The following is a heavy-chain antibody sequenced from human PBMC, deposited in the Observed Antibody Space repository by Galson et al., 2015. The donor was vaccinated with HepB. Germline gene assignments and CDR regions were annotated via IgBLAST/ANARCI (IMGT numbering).Heavy chain of an antibody. J-gene: IGHJ4*02. V-gene: IGHV1-18*01. CDR1: DYTSTSYG. Sequence: SVKVSCKASDYTSTSYGINWVRQAPGQGLEWMGWISPKNGNTNSAQKLQGRVTMTTDTSTNTAYMELRSLRSDDTAVYYCARGEGTQLWPRVPLDYWGQGTLVTVSS. D-gene: IGHD5-18*01. CDR2: ISPKNGNT. CDR3: ARGEGTQLWPRVPLDY.